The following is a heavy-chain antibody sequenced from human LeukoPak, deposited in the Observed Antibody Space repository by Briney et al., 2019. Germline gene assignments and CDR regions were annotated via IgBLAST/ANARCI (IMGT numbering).Heavy chain of an antibody. CDR1: GFTFSSSG. V-gene: IGHV3-30*18. J-gene: IGHJ4*02. CDR3: AKSYYYDSSYY. D-gene: IGHD3-22*01. CDR2: ISYDGSNK. Sequence: GRSLRLSCAASGFTFSSSGMHWVRQAPGKGLEWVAVISYDGSNKYYADSVKGRFTISRDNSKNTLYLQMNSLRAEDTAVYYCAKSYYYDSSYYWGQGTLVTVSS.